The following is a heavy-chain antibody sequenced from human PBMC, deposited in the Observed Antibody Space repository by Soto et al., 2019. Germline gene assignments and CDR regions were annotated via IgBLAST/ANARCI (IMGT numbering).Heavy chain of an antibody. CDR1: GFTFSNAW. Sequence: GGSLRLSCAASGFTFSNAWMSWVRQAPGKGLEWVGRIKSKTDGGTTDYAAPVKGRFTISRDDSKNTLYLQMNSLKTEDTAVYYCTTAGIAVAGTSDYWGQGTQVTVSS. CDR3: TTAGIAVAGTSDY. V-gene: IGHV3-15*01. D-gene: IGHD6-19*01. CDR2: IKSKTDGGTT. J-gene: IGHJ4*02.